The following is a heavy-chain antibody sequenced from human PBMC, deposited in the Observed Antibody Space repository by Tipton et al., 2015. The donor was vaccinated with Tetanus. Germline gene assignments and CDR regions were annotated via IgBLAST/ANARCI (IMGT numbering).Heavy chain of an antibody. Sequence: QLVQSGAEMQQPGSSVKVSCKASGDPISHYGLSWVRQAPGQGLEWMGWIKKDSFSNNFMTQSAQNFQDRVTMTSDTATSTDYLELRSLRSEDTALYYCARGRGGAPWYPLDNWGQGTLVTVSS. CDR1: GDPISHYG. D-gene: IGHD2-21*01. CDR2: IKKDSFSNNFMT. V-gene: IGHV1-18*01. J-gene: IGHJ4*02. CDR3: ARGRGGAPWYPLDN.